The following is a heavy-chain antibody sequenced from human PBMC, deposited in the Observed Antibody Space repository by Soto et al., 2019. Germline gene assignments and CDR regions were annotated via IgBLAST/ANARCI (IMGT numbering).Heavy chain of an antibody. J-gene: IGHJ5*02. CDR1: GFTFRSYS. Sequence: LILSCSASGFTFRSYSIRWVRHAPLKGLEYVSALSGDGRSTYYADSVKGRFTVFRDNSKNTLFLQMSSLRVEDTAVYYCVKGNWAYSYNNWFDPWGQGTLVTVSS. V-gene: IGHV3-64D*06. CDR3: VKGNWAYSYNNWFDP. CDR2: LSGDGRST. D-gene: IGHD5-18*01.